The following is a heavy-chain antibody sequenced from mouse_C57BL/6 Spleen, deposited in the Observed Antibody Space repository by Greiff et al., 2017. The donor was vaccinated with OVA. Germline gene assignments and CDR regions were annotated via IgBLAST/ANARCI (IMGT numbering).Heavy chain of an antibody. D-gene: IGHD4-1*01. V-gene: IGHV5-9-1*02. CDR1: GFTFSSYA. CDR3: TREKLGRNYFDY. Sequence: EVMLVESGEGLVKPGGSLKLSCAASGFTFSSYAMSWVRQTPEKRLAWVAYISSGGDYIYYADTVKGRFTISRDNARNTLYLQMSSLKSEDTAMYYCTREKLGRNYFDYWGQGTTLTVSS. CDR2: ISSGGDYI. J-gene: IGHJ2*01.